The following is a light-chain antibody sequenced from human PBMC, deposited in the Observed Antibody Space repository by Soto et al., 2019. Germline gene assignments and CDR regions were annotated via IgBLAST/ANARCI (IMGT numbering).Light chain of an antibody. CDR3: ISYKTDDTFG. CDR1: SSNIGAGFD. V-gene: IGLV1-40*01. CDR2: GNT. J-gene: IGLJ1*01. Sequence: QSVLTQPPSVSGAPGQRVTISCTGTSSNIGAGFDVHWYQQIPGTAPKLLIFGNTNRPSGVPERFSGAKAGITASLTISGLQADDEGEYFCISYKTDDTFGFGTGTKVTVL.